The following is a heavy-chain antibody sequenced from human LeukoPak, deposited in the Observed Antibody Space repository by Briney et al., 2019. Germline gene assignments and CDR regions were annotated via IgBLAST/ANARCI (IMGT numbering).Heavy chain of an antibody. V-gene: IGHV3-23*01. CDR3: AGDFSGWSPKF. J-gene: IGHJ4*02. CDR1: GFTFSSYA. D-gene: IGHD6-19*01. CDR2: ISDGGGAT. Sequence: GGSLRLSCAASGFTFSSYAMTWVRQAPGKGLEWVSGISDGGGATYYADSVKGRFTLSRDNSKNTLYLQMNSLRADDTAVYYCAGDFSGWSPKFWGQGTLVTVSS.